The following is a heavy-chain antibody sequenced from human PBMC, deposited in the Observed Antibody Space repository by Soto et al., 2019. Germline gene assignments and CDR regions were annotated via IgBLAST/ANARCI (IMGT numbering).Heavy chain of an antibody. CDR3: ARKTGYSSSWSPNYYYYYMDV. D-gene: IGHD6-13*01. CDR2: ISAYNGNT. CDR1: GGTFSSYT. V-gene: IGHV1-18*01. J-gene: IGHJ6*03. Sequence: GASVKVSCKASGGTFSSYTISWVRQAPGQGLEWMGWISAYNGNTNYAQKLQGRVTMTTDTSTSTAYMELRSLRSDDTAVYYCARKTGYSSSWSPNYYYYYMDVWGKGTTVTVSS.